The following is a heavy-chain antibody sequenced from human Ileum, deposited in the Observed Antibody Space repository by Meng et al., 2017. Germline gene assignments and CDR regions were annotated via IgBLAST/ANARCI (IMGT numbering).Heavy chain of an antibody. CDR1: TGAVTGTL. CDR3: ATSNDRDVYDLAY. CDR2: IIQSGRT. V-gene: IGHV4-34*12. D-gene: IGHD3-22*01. J-gene: IGHJ4*02. Sequence: QSLAPPAFTGAVTGTLWSWFRQPPGKGLEWIGEIIQSGRTNYNPSLKSRVTISIDKSKSQISLQLSAVTAADTAVYSCATSNDRDVYDLAYWGQGTLVTVSS.